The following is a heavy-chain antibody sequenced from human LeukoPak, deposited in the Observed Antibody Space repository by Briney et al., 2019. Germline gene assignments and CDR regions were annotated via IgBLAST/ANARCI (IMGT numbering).Heavy chain of an antibody. CDR1: GGSFSGYY. CDR2: INHSGST. V-gene: IGHV4-34*01. Sequence: PSETLSLTCAVYGGSFSGYYWSWIRQPPGKGLEWIGEINHSGSTNYNPSLKSRVTISVDTSKNQFSLKLSSVTAADTAVYYCARHYFAYYYDSSGSGRFDYWGQGTLVTVSS. J-gene: IGHJ4*02. CDR3: ARHYFAYYYDSSGSGRFDY. D-gene: IGHD3-22*01.